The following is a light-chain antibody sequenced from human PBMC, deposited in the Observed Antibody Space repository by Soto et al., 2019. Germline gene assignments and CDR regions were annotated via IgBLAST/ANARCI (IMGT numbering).Light chain of an antibody. J-gene: IGKJ3*01. CDR3: HHYDNSPPFP. V-gene: IGKV3-20*01. CDR2: GAS. CDR1: QSLDSRY. Sequence: EIVLTQSPGTLSLSPGERATLSCRASQSLDSRYLAWYQQTPGRAPRLLIHGASSRATGIPDRFSGSGSGTEFTLTISRLEPEDFAVYYCHHYDNSPPFPFGPGTKVDI.